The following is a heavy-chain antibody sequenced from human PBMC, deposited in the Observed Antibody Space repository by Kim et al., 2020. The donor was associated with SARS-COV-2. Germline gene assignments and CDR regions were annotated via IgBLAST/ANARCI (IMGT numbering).Heavy chain of an antibody. D-gene: IGHD1-7*01. CDR1: EFTFISYG. CDR2: ISYDGTNK. V-gene: IGHV3-30*18. CDR3: AKGLNWNYISAVDY. Sequence: GGSLRLSCAASEFTFISYGMHWVRQAPGKGLEWVAVISYDGTNKYYADSVKGRFTISRDNSKNTLYLEMNSLRAEDTAVYYCAKGLNWNYISAVDYWGQGTLVTVSS. J-gene: IGHJ4*02.